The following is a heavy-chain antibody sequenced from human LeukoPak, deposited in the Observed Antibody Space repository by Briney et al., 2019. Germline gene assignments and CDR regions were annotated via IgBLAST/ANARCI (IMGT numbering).Heavy chain of an antibody. J-gene: IGHJ4*02. Sequence: SETLSLTCAVYGGSFSGYYWSWIRQPPGKGLEWIGEINHSGSTNYNPSLKSRVTISVDTSKNQFSLKLSSVTAADTAVYYCASGLRWIDYWGQGTLVTVSS. CDR1: GGSFSGYY. CDR3: ASGLRWIDY. V-gene: IGHV4-34*01. CDR2: INHSGST. D-gene: IGHD4-23*01.